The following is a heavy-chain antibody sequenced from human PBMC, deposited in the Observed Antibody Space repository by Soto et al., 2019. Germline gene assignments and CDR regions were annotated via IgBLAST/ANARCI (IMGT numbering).Heavy chain of an antibody. CDR2: IYYSGST. Sequence: SETLSLTCTVSGGSISSYYWSWIRQPPGKGLEWIGSIYYSGSTYYNPSLKSRVTISVDTSKNQFSLKLSSVTAADTAVYYCARHFSSFYDYIWGSYRQPLLYYFDYWGQGTLVTVSS. V-gene: IGHV4-59*05. CDR3: ARHFSSFYDYIWGSYRQPLLYYFDY. J-gene: IGHJ4*02. D-gene: IGHD3-16*02. CDR1: GGSISSYY.